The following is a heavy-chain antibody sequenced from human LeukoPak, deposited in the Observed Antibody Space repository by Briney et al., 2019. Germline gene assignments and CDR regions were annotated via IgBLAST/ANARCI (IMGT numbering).Heavy chain of an antibody. CDR2: IYSSGST. CDR1: GGSISSGIYY. CDR3: ARGVKIEYSSSSRNWFFDL. J-gene: IGHJ2*01. V-gene: IGHV4-39*01. D-gene: IGHD6-6*01. Sequence: SETLSLTCTVPGGSISSGIYYWGWIRQPPGKGLEWIGSIYSSGSTYYNPSLKSRVSISVDTSKNQFSLKLSSVTAADTAVYYCARGVKIEYSSSSRNWFFDLWGRGTLVTVSS.